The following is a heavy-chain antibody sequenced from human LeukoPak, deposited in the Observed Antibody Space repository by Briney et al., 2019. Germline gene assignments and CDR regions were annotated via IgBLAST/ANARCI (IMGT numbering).Heavy chain of an antibody. D-gene: IGHD6-13*01. CDR3: AKDAIGYSSSWYGTAWYFDL. Sequence: PGGSLRLSCAASGFTFDDYAMHWVRQAPGKGLEWVSGISWNSGSIGYADSVKGRFTISRDNAKNSLYLQMNSLRAKDMALYYCAKDAIGYSSSWYGTAWYFDLWGRGTLVTVSS. CDR1: GFTFDDYA. J-gene: IGHJ2*01. CDR2: ISWNSGSI. V-gene: IGHV3-9*03.